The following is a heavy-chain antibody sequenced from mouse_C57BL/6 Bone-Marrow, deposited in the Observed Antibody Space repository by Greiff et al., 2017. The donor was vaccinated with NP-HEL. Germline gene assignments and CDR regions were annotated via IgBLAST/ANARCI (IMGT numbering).Heavy chain of an antibody. CDR2: IDPSDSYT. Sequence: QVQLQQPGAELVMPGASVKLSCKASGYTFTSYWMHWVKQRPGQGLEWIGEIDPSDSYTNYNQKFKGKSTLTVDKSSSTAYMQLSSLTSEDSAVYYCARGGLGFAYWGKGTLVTVSA. CDR3: ARGGLGFAY. CDR1: GYTFTSYW. V-gene: IGHV1-69*01. J-gene: IGHJ3*01. D-gene: IGHD2-4*01.